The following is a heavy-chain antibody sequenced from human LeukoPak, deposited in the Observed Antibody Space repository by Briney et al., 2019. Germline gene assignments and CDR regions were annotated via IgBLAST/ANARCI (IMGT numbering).Heavy chain of an antibody. J-gene: IGHJ4*02. CDR2: ISGSSSYI. CDR1: GFAFNIYS. Sequence: PGGSLRLSCAASGFAFNIYSMNWVRQAPGKGLEWVSSISGSSSYIYYADSVKGRFTISRDNAENSLYLQMNSLRAEDTAVYYCAKWGCSGGSCYPFDYWGQGTLVTVSS. D-gene: IGHD2-15*01. V-gene: IGHV3-21*04. CDR3: AKWGCSGGSCYPFDY.